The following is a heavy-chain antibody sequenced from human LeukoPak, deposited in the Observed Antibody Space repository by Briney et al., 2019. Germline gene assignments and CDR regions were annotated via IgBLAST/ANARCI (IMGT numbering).Heavy chain of an antibody. J-gene: IGHJ5*02. Sequence: SETLSLTCTVSGGSISSYYWSWIRQPPGKGLEWIGYIYYSGSTNYNPSLKSRVTISVDTSKNQFSLKLSSVTAADTAVYYCARAKWGDFWSGYPNWFDPWGQGTLVTVSS. CDR1: GGSISSYY. D-gene: IGHD3-3*01. CDR2: IYYSGST. V-gene: IGHV4-59*01. CDR3: ARAKWGDFWSGYPNWFDP.